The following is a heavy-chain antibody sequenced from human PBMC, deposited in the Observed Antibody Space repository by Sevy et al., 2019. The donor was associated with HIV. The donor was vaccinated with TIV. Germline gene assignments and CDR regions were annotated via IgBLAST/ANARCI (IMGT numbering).Heavy chain of an antibody. CDR3: ARDGARITMVQGVLAYYHGMDV. J-gene: IGHJ6*02. CDR2: SSSSSNYI. D-gene: IGHD3-10*01. CDR1: GFTFSSYS. V-gene: IGHV3-21*01. Sequence: GGSLRLSCAASGFTFSSYSMNWVRQAQGKGLEWVSSSSSSSNYIYYADSVKGRFTIHRDNAKNSLYLQMISLRAEDTAVYYCARDGARITMVQGVLAYYHGMDVWGQGTTVTVSS.